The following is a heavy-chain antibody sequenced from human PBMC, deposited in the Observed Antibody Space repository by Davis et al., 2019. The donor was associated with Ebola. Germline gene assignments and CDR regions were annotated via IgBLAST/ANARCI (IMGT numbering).Heavy chain of an antibody. CDR2: SSTSTTYI. V-gene: IGHV3-21*01. CDR3: ARPDILTGFYYFDS. D-gene: IGHD3-9*01. CDR1: GFAFSSYV. J-gene: IGHJ4*02. Sequence: AGSLRLSCAASGFAFSSYVMHWVRQAPGKGLEWVSSSSTSTTYISYADSVKGRFTISRDNAKNSLFLQMNSLRAEDTAVYYCARPDILTGFYYFDSWGQGTLVTVSS.